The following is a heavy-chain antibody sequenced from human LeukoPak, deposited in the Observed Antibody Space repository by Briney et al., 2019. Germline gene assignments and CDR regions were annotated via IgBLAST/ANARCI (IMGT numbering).Heavy chain of an antibody. CDR2: IKQDGSEK. Sequence: GGSLRLSCAASGFTFSTYWMSWVSHAPGKGLEWVDNIKQDGSEKYYVDSVKGRFTISRDNAKNSLFLQMNSLRAEDTAVYYCARVRCSSNSCFPDYWGQGTLVTVSS. J-gene: IGHJ4*02. CDR1: GFTFSTYW. V-gene: IGHV3-7*01. D-gene: IGHD2-2*01. CDR3: ARVRCSSNSCFPDY.